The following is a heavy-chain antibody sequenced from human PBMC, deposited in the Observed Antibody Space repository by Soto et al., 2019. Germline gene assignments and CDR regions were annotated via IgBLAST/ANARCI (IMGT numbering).Heavy chain of an antibody. CDR2: IVPIFGTA. D-gene: IGHD5-12*01. CDR1: GGTFSSYA. CDR3: ASDRGWLQLILDD. Sequence: SVKVSCKASGGTFSSYAISWVRQAPGQGLEWMGGIVPIFGTAHYAQKFKGRVTNTADESTSTAYMELRRLRSDGTPVYYCASDRGWLQLILDDWGQGTRVAVSS. V-gene: IGHV1-69*13. J-gene: IGHJ4*02.